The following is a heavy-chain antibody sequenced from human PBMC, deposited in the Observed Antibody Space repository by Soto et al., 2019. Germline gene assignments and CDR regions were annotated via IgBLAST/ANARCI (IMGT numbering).Heavy chain of an antibody. V-gene: IGHV2-5*02. CDR1: GFSLTTSGVG. Sequence: QITLNESGPALVKPTQTLTLTCTFSGFSLTTSGVGVHWLRQPPGKALEWLAVIYGDDDKRYNPSLETRLTITKDTSKNQVVLTMTNMDPLDTATYYCAPNPSYSTNWYIRDAWFDPWGQGTLVTVSS. J-gene: IGHJ5*02. CDR2: IYGDDDK. D-gene: IGHD6-13*01. CDR3: APNPSYSTNWYIRDAWFDP.